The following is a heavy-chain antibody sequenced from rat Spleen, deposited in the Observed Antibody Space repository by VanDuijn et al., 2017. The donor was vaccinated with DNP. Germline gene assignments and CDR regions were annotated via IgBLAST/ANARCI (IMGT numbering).Heavy chain of an antibody. Sequence: QVQLKESGPGLVQPSQTLSLTCTVSGFSLTSYHVHWVRQPPGKGLEWLGRIQSGGGTDYNLALKSRLSISRDTSKGQVFLKMNSVQSEDTAMYFCARSGYYDGYYYAMDAWGQGTSVTVSS. D-gene: IGHD1-12*03. CDR3: ARSGYYDGYYYAMDA. CDR1: GFSLTSYH. V-gene: IGHV2-27*01. CDR2: IQSGGGT. J-gene: IGHJ4*01.